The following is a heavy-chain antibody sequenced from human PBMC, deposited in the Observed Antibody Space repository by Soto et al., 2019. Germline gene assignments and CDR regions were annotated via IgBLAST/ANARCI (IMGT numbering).Heavy chain of an antibody. V-gene: IGHV1-2*02. CDR1: GYTFTGYY. Sequence: ASVKVSCKASGYTFTGYYMHWVRQAPGQGLEWMGWINPNSGGTNYAQKFQGRITMTRDTSISTAYMELSRLRSDDTAVYYCASVLRYFDWLRQEDYYYGMDVWGQGTTITVS. D-gene: IGHD3-9*01. CDR2: INPNSGGT. J-gene: IGHJ6*02. CDR3: ASVLRYFDWLRQEDYYYGMDV.